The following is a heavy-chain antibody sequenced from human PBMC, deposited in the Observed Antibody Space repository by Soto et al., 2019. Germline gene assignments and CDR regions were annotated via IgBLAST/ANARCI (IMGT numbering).Heavy chain of an antibody. CDR3: ARVVGDSSGWTGWFDP. CDR1: GGSISSYY. Sequence: XATLSLTFTVSGGSISSYYWSGIRQPAGKGLEWIGRIYTSGSTNYNPSLKSRVTMSVDTSKNQFSLKLSSVTAADTAVYYCARVVGDSSGWTGWFDPWGQGTLVTVSS. J-gene: IGHJ5*02. V-gene: IGHV4-4*07. D-gene: IGHD6-19*01. CDR2: IYTSGST.